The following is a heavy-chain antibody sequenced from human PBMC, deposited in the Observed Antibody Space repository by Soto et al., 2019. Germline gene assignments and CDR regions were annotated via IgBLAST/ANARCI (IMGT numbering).Heavy chain of an antibody. V-gene: IGHV1-69*13. D-gene: IGHD3-3*02. Sequence: SVKVSCKAPAGTFSSYAISWVRQAPGQGLEWMGGIIPIFGTANYAQKFQGRVTITADESTSTAYMELSSLRSEDTAVYYCARFKHFWSGHPSYFDYWGQGTLVTVSS. CDR3: ARFKHFWSGHPSYFDY. J-gene: IGHJ4*02. CDR2: IIPIFGTA. CDR1: AGTFSSYA.